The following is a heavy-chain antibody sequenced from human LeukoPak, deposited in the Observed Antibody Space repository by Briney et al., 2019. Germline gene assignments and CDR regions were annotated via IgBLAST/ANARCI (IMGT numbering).Heavy chain of an antibody. CDR3: ASHIDYYDSSGYWD. J-gene: IGHJ4*02. D-gene: IGHD3-22*01. CDR1: GGSISSSSYY. V-gene: IGHV4-39*01. CDR2: IYYSGST. Sequence: PSETLSLTCTVSGGSISSSSYYWGWLRQPPGKGLEWFGSIYYSGSTYYNPSLKSRVTISVDTSKNQFSLKLSSVTAADTAVYYCASHIDYYDSSGYWDWGQGTLVTVSS.